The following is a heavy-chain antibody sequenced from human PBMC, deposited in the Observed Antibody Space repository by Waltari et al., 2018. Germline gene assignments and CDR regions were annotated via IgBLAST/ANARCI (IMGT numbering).Heavy chain of an antibody. CDR1: GGSISSGGSY. D-gene: IGHD6-13*01. V-gene: IGHV4-31*01. J-gene: IGHJ3*02. CDR3: ARGYSSSWYGNFDAFDI. CDR2: IYYSGNT. Sequence: QVQLQESGPGLVKPSQTLSLTCTVSGGSISSGGSYWSWIRQPPGKGLEWIGYIYYSGNTYYSPALKSLVTISVDTSKNQCSLKLSSVTAADTAVYYCARGYSSSWYGNFDAFDIWGQGTMVTVSS.